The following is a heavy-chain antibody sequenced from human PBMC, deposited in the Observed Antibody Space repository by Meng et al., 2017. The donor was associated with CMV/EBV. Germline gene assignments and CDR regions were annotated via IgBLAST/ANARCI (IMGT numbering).Heavy chain of an antibody. V-gene: IGHV4-39*07. CDR2: IYYSGST. Sequence: ESLKISCTVSGGSISSRSYYWGGSRQPPGKGLEWIGTIYYSGSTYYNPSLKSRVTISIDTSKHQFSLKLSSVTAADTAVYYCARGLKYQLVMSGRGYFDYWGQGTLVTVSS. CDR1: GGSISSRSYY. D-gene: IGHD2-2*01. J-gene: IGHJ4*02. CDR3: ARGLKYQLVMSGRGYFDY.